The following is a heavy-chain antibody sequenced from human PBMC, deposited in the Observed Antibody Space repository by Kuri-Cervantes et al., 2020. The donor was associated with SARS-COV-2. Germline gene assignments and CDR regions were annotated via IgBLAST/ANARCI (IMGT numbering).Heavy chain of an antibody. V-gene: IGHV1-3*01. J-gene: IGHJ6*02. CDR2: INAGNGNT. CDR3: ARDLNYDFWSGYRTNYYYYYGMDV. Sequence: ASVKVSCKASGYTFTSYAMHWVRQAPVQRLEWMGWINAGNGNTKYSQKFQGRVTITRDTSASTACMELSSLRSEDTAVYYCARDLNYDFWSGYRTNYYYYYGMDVWGQGTTVTVSS. CDR1: GYTFTSYA. D-gene: IGHD3-3*01.